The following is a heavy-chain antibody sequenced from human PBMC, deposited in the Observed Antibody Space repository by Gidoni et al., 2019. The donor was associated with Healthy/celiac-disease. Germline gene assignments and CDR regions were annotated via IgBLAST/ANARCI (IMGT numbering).Heavy chain of an antibody. V-gene: IGHV3-23*01. CDR2: ISGSGGST. D-gene: IGHD1-26*01. J-gene: IGHJ5*02. CDR3: AQNLIRSGGSYRA. CDR1: GFTFSSYA. Sequence: EVQLLESGGGLVQPGGSLRPSCAASGFTFSSYAMSWVRQAPGKGMEWVSAISGSGGSTYYADSVKGRFTISRDNSKNTLYLQMNSLRAEDTAVYYCAQNLIRSGGSYRAWGQGTLVTVSS.